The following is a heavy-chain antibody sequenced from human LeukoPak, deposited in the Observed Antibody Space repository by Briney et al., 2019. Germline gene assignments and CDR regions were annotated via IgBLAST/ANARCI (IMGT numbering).Heavy chain of an antibody. CDR3: ARRDYDILTGHFDY. V-gene: IGHV4-59*08. Sequence: PSETLSLTCTVSGGSISSYYWSWIRQPPGKRLEWIGYIYYSGSTNYNPSLKSRVTISVDTSKNQFSLKLSSVTAADTAVYYCARRDYDILTGHFDYWGQGTLVTVSS. J-gene: IGHJ4*02. CDR1: GGSISSYY. CDR2: IYYSGST. D-gene: IGHD3-9*01.